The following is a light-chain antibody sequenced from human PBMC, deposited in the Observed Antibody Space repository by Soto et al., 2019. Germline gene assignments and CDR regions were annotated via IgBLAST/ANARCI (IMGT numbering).Light chain of an antibody. Sequence: DIQMTQSPSALAAAVGHTVTITFRSSQRINNFLNWYQQKPGKAPKLLIYSASSLQTGVSSRFSGSGSGTEFTLTISSLQIEDFATYFCKQSYTTLCTFGPGTKVDIK. CDR2: SAS. J-gene: IGKJ1*01. CDR1: QRINNF. CDR3: KQSYTTLCT. V-gene: IGKV1-39*01.